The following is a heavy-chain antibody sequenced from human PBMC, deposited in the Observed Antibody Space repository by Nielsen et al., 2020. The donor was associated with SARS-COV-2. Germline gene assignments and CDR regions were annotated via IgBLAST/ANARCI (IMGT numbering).Heavy chain of an antibody. J-gene: IGHJ4*02. Sequence: ASVKVSCKASGGTFSSYAISWVRQAPGQGLEWMGWISAYNGNTNYAQKLQGRVTMTTDTSTSTAYMELRSLRSDDTAVYYCARSGWFGELREFDYWGQGTLVTVSS. CDR1: GGTFSSYA. CDR2: ISAYNGNT. D-gene: IGHD3-10*01. CDR3: ARSGWFGELREFDY. V-gene: IGHV1-18*01.